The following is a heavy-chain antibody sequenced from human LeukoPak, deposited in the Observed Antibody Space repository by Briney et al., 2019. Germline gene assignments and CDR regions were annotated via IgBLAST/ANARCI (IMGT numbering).Heavy chain of an antibody. D-gene: IGHD2-2*01. CDR3: ARVERGSSYYYYYMDV. J-gene: IGHJ6*03. CDR1: GYTFTGYY. CDR2: INPNSGGT. V-gene: IGHV1-2*02. Sequence: GASVKVSCKASGYTFTGYYMHWVRQAPGQGLEWMGWINPNSGGTNYAQKLQGRVTMTRDTSISTAYMELSRLRSDDTAVYYCARVERGSSYYYYYMDVWGKGTTVTVSS.